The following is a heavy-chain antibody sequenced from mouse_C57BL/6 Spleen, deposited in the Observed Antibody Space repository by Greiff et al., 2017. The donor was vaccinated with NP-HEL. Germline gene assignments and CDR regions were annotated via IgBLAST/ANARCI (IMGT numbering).Heavy chain of an antibody. V-gene: IGHV3-1*01. Sequence: EVQLQESGPGMVKPSQSLSLTCTVTGYSITSGYDWHWIRHFPGNKLEWMGYISYSGSTNYNPSLKSRISITHDTSKNHFFLKLNSVTTEDTATYYCARGYDDDRAWFAYWGQGTLVTVSA. CDR3: ARGYDDDRAWFAY. D-gene: IGHD2-4*01. J-gene: IGHJ3*01. CDR1: GYSITSGYD. CDR2: ISYSGST.